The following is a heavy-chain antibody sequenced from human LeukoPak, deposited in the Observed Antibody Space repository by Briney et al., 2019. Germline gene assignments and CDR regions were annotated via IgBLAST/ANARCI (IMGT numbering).Heavy chain of an antibody. V-gene: IGHV1-18*01. Sequence: GASVKVSCRVSGYTLTDLSMHWVRQAPGQGLEWMGWISAYNGNTNYAQKVQGRVTMTTDTSTSTAYMELRSLRSDDTAVYYCGRDTASTVTAIDYWGQGTLVTVSS. CDR1: GYTLTDLS. CDR3: GRDTASTVTAIDY. CDR2: ISAYNGNT. J-gene: IGHJ4*02. D-gene: IGHD4-17*01.